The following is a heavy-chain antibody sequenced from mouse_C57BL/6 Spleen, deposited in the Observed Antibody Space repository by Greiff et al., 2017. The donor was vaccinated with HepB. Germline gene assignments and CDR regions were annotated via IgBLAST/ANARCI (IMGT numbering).Heavy chain of an antibody. V-gene: IGHV1-22*01. CDR2: INPNNGGT. J-gene: IGHJ4*01. D-gene: IGHD2-4*01. CDR3: ARGGLRRGYYAMDY. CDR1: GYTFTDYN. Sequence: SGPELVKPGASVKMSCKASGYTFTDYNMHWVKQSHGKSLEWIGYINPNNGGTSYNQKFKGKATLTVNKSSSTAYMELRSLTSEDSAVYYCARGGLRRGYYAMDYWGQGTSVTVSS.